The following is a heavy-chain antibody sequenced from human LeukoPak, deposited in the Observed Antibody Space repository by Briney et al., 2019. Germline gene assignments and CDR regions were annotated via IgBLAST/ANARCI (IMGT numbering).Heavy chain of an antibody. D-gene: IGHD6-13*01. Sequence: GGSLRLSCAASGFTFSSYAMSWVRQAPGKGLEWVSAISGSGGSTYYADSVKGRFTISRDNAKNSLYLQMNSLRAEDTAVYYCARDRASYSSSWYTFDYWGQGTLVTVSS. J-gene: IGHJ4*02. CDR3: ARDRASYSSSWYTFDY. CDR2: ISGSGGST. V-gene: IGHV3-23*01. CDR1: GFTFSSYA.